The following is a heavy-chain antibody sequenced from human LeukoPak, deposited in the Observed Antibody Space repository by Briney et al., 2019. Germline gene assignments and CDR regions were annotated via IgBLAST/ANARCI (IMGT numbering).Heavy chain of an antibody. CDR2: IIPIFGTA. J-gene: IGHJ6*02. Sequence: ASVKVSCKASGGTFSSYAISWVRQAPGQGLEWMGGIIPIFGTANYAQKFQGRVTVTADESTSTAYMELSSLRSEDTAVYYCARVGYSGYDYSPHYYYYGMEVWGQGTTVTVSS. CDR1: GGTFSSYA. V-gene: IGHV1-69*13. D-gene: IGHD5-12*01. CDR3: ARVGYSGYDYSPHYYYYGMEV.